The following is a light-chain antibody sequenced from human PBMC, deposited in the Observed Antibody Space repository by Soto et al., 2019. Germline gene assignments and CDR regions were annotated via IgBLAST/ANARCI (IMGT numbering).Light chain of an antibody. J-gene: IGKJ4*01. V-gene: IGKV3-20*01. CDR1: QSVSSSY. Sequence: EIVLTQSPGTLSLSPGERATLSCRASQSVSSSYLAWYQQKPGQAPRLLIYGASSRATGIPDRFSGSGSGTDFTRTISRLEPEDCAVYCCQQYGSSLLTFGGGTKVEIK. CDR2: GAS. CDR3: QQYGSSLLT.